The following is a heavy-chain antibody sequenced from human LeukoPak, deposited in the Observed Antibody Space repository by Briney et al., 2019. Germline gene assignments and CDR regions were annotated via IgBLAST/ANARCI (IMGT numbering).Heavy chain of an antibody. D-gene: IGHD2-2*01. V-gene: IGHV1-69*01. J-gene: IGHJ5*02. Sequence: GSLVKVSCPASGDTFSSYSLSWVRQAPGQGLEWMGGIIPIFATANYAQKFQGRVTITADESTSTAYMELSSLTFEDTAIYYCARDGDTALVTSWFDTWGQGTLVTVSS. CDR1: GDTFSSYS. CDR3: ARDGDTALVTSWFDT. CDR2: IIPIFATA.